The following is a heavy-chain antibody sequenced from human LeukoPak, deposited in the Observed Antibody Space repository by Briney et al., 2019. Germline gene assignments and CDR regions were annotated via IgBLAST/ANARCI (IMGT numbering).Heavy chain of an antibody. Sequence: HAGGSLRLSCAASGFTFGTHAMTWVRQAPGKGLEWVSGMSGRGDTSYYADSVKGRFTISRDNSKNTLFLQMNSLRAEDTAVYYCAKLAGIRGWLVYYFDYWGQGTLVTVS. V-gene: IGHV3-23*01. CDR3: AKLAGIRGWLVYYFDY. D-gene: IGHD6-19*01. J-gene: IGHJ4*02. CDR1: GFTFGTHA. CDR2: MSGRGDTS.